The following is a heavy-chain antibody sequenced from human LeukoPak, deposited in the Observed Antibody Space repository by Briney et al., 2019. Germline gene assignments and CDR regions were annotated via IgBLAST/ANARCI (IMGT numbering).Heavy chain of an antibody. J-gene: IGHJ6*03. CDR3: ARARLAPPYYMDV. CDR2: VYYSGTT. Sequence: SETLSLTCTVFSGSISNYYWTWIRQPPGKGLEWIGYVYYSGTTEYNPSLKSRVNIAVDTSKNQFSLKLSSVTAADTAVYYCARARLAPPYYMDVWDKGTTVTVSS. CDR1: SGSISNYY. D-gene: IGHD3-16*01. V-gene: IGHV4-59*01.